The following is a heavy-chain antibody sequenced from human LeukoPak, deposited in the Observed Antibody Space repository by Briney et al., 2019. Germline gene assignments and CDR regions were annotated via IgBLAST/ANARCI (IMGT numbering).Heavy chain of an antibody. V-gene: IGHV1-18*01. J-gene: IGHJ3*02. Sequence: ASVKVSCKASGYTFTSYGISWVRQAPGQGLEWMGWISAYSGHTNYAQKLPGRVTMTTDTSTSTAYMELRSLRSDDTAVYYCARSMTPVDAFDIWGQGTMVTVSS. D-gene: IGHD6-6*01. CDR3: ARSMTPVDAFDI. CDR1: GYTFTSYG. CDR2: ISAYSGHT.